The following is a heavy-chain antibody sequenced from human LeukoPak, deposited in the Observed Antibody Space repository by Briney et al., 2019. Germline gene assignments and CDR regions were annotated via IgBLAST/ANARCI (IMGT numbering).Heavy chain of an antibody. CDR1: GYTFTIYG. Sequence: GASVKVSCKASGYTFTIYGISWVRQAPGQGLEWMGWISAYNGNTNYAQKLQGRVTMTADTSTSTAYMELRSLRSDDTAVYYCAREGIDYYYYGMDVWGQGTTVTVSS. V-gene: IGHV1-18*01. CDR2: ISAYNGNT. J-gene: IGHJ6*02. CDR3: AREGIDYYYYGMDV.